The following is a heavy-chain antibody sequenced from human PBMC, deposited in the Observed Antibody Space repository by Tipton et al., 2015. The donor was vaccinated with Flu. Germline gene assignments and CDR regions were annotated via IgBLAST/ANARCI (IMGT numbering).Heavy chain of an antibody. CDR1: IGSINNGNYF. J-gene: IGHJ6*02. CDR2: MHSSGGT. Sequence: TLSITCTVSIGSINNGNYFWSWIRQPAGKGLEWIGRMHSSGGTVYNPSLKSRVTISVDTSKNQVSLRLSSVTAADTAVYYCARDDLVWAGDSHDYYGLDVWGQGTTVIVSS. V-gene: IGHV4-61*02. D-gene: IGHD3-16*01. CDR3: ARDDLVWAGDSHDYYGLDV.